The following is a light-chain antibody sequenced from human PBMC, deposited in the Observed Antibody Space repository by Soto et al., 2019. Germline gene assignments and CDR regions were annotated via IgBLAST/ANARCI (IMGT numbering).Light chain of an antibody. J-gene: IGLJ1*01. CDR2: EVT. CDR1: SSDIGAYNY. CDR3: SSYSSAIAFV. V-gene: IGLV2-14*01. Sequence: QSVLTHPASVSGSPGQSITISCTGTSSDIGAYNYVSWYQQHPGKAPKLMIYEVTTRPSGISNRFSGSRSGNTASLSISGLQAEDEADYYCSSYSSAIAFVFGTGTKLTVL.